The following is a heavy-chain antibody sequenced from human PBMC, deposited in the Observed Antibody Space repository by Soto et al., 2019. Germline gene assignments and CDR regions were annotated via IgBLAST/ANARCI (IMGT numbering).Heavy chain of an antibody. Sequence: EVQLLESGGGLVQPGGSLRLSCAASGFTFSSYAMSWVRQAPGKGLEWVSAISGSGGSTYYADSVKGRFTISRDNSKHTLYLQMNSLRAEDTAVYYCAKDDPFVVRGVIISYYGMDVWGQGTTVTVSS. V-gene: IGHV3-23*01. D-gene: IGHD3-10*01. CDR1: GFTFSSYA. CDR3: AKDDPFVVRGVIISYYGMDV. CDR2: ISGSGGST. J-gene: IGHJ6*02.